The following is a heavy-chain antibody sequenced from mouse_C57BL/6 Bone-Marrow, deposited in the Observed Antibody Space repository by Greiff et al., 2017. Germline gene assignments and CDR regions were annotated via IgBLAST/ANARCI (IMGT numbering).Heavy chain of an antibody. D-gene: IGHD3-2*01. J-gene: IGHJ3*01. CDR3: ARRGQLAWFAY. CDR1: GYTFTSYW. V-gene: IGHV1-69*01. CDR2: IDPSDSYT. Sequence: VQLQQPGAELVMPGASVKLSCKASGYTFTSYWMHWVKQRPGQGLEWIGEIDPSDSYTTYNQKCKGKSTLTVDKSSSPAYMQLSSLTSEDSAVYYCARRGQLAWFAYWGQGTLVTVSA.